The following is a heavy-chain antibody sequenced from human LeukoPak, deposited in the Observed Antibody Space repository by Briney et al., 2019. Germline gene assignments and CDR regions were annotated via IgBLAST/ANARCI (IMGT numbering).Heavy chain of an antibody. V-gene: IGHV4-59*01. CDR1: GGSISSYY. D-gene: IGHD5-18*01. Sequence: SSETLSLTCTVSGGSISSYYWSWIRLPPGKGLEWIGYIYYTGATYYNPSLKSRVTISLDTSKNQFSLKLSSVTAADAAIYYCARAGYSHGTGYYFDYWGQGALVTVSS. J-gene: IGHJ4*02. CDR3: ARAGYSHGTGYYFDY. CDR2: IYYTGAT.